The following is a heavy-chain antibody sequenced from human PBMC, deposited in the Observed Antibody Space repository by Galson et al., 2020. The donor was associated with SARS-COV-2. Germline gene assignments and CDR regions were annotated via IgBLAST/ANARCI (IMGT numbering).Heavy chain of an antibody. CDR2: IKQDGSEK. CDR3: ARDLIAAAGTDYYYYYGMDV. CDR1: GFTFSSYW. V-gene: IGHV3-7*01. Sequence: GGSLRLSCAASGFTFSSYWMSWVRQAPGKGLEWVANIKQDGSEKYYVDSVKGRFTISRDNAKNSLYLQMNSLRAEDTALYYCARDLIAAAGTDYYYYYGMDVWGQGTTVTVSS. J-gene: IGHJ6*02. D-gene: IGHD6-13*01.